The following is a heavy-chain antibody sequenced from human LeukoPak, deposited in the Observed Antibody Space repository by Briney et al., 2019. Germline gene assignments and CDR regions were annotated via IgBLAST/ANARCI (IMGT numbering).Heavy chain of an antibody. J-gene: IGHJ6*02. V-gene: IGHV3-33*01. D-gene: IGHD6-19*01. CDR2: IWYDGSNK. CDR1: GFTFSSYG. Sequence: GGSLRLSCAASGFTFSSYGMHWVRQAPGKGLEWVAVIWYDGSNKYYADPVKGRFTISRDNSKNTLYLQMNSLRAEDTAVYYCAREHQWLVLYYYGMDVWGQGTTVTVSS. CDR3: AREHQWLVLYYYGMDV.